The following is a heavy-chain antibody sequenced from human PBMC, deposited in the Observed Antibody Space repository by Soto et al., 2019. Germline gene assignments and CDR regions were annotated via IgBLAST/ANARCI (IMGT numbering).Heavy chain of an antibody. Sequence: PSETLSLTCAVYGGSVNGYYWNWIRQPPRKGQEWIGEINHTGGTNYPPPLKSGVTLSVETSKHLFSLRLSAVTAADTAIYYCATRITVFGLLIPPFDPWGQGTQVTVSS. D-gene: IGHD3-3*01. CDR3: ATRITVFGLLIPPFDP. CDR2: INHTGGT. V-gene: IGHV4-34*01. J-gene: IGHJ5*02. CDR1: GGSVNGYY.